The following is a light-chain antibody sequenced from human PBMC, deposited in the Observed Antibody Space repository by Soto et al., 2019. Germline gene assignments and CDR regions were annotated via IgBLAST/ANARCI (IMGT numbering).Light chain of an antibody. Sequence: QSVLTQSPSASASLGASVKLTCTLSSGHSSYAIAWHQQQPEKGPRYLMKLNSDGSHSKGDGIPDRFSGSSAGAERYLTISSLQSEHEADYYCQTWGTGDWVFGGGTKLTVL. V-gene: IGLV4-69*01. CDR1: SGHSSYA. CDR3: QTWGTGDWV. J-gene: IGLJ3*02. CDR2: LNSDGSH.